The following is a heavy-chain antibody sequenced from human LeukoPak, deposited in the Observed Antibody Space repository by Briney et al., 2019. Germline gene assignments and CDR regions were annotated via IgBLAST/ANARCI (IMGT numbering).Heavy chain of an antibody. Sequence: GGSLRLSCAASGFTFSSYGMHWVRQAPGKGLEWVAVISYDGSNKYYADSVKGRFTISRDNSKNTLYLQMNSLRAEDTAVYYCAKGGSLAYWGQGTLVTVSS. V-gene: IGHV3-30*18. CDR2: ISYDGSNK. CDR1: GFTFSSYG. J-gene: IGHJ4*02. CDR3: AKGGSLAY. D-gene: IGHD3-10*01.